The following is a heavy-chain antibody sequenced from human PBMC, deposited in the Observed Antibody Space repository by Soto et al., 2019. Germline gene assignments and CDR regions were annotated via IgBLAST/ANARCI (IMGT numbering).Heavy chain of an antibody. D-gene: IGHD4-17*01. CDR2: VYYRGRS. V-gene: IGHV4-39*01. J-gene: IGHJ4*02. CDR1: CGSVTDSSYY. Sequence: SETLSLTCTFSCGSVTDSSYYWGWIRQSPGKGLEWIGSVYYRGRSYSKSSVKSRVTISVDTSKNRFSLSLNSVTASDTAVYFCVSQRTTVPTQAYFDYWGPGALVTVSS. CDR3: VSQRTTVPTQAYFDY.